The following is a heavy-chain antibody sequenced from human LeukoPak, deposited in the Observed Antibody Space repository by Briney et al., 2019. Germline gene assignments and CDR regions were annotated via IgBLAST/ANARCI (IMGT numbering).Heavy chain of an antibody. CDR3: ASGGADSGSLFDY. V-gene: IGHV4-30-4*01. CDR2: IYYSGSTSGSTT. Sequence: SETLSLTCTVSGGSISSGDHYWSWIRQPPGKGLEWIGYIYYSGSTSGSTTYYNPSLKSRVTVSVDTSKNQFSLKLRSVTAADAAVYYCASGGADSGSLFDYWGQGTLVTVSS. D-gene: IGHD5-12*01. J-gene: IGHJ4*02. CDR1: GGSISSGDHY.